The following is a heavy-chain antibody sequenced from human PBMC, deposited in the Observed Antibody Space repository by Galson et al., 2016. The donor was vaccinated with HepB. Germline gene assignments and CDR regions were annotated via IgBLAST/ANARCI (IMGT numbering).Heavy chain of an antibody. CDR2: ISPNSGGT. CDR1: KYTFTVYY. V-gene: IGHV1-2*02. CDR3: AREAAPGDEYSLAY. Sequence: SVKVSCKASKYTFTVYYIHWVRQAPGQGLEWMGWISPNSGGTNYAQKFQGRVTMTRDTSITTAYMELSSLRSDDTAVYYCAREAAPGDEYSLAYWGQGTLVTGSS. D-gene: IGHD4-11*01. J-gene: IGHJ4*02.